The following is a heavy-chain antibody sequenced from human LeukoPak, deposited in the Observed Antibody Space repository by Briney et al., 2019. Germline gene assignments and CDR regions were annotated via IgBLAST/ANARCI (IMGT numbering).Heavy chain of an antibody. CDR1: GFPFSSYS. Sequence: MPGGSLRLSCAASGFPFSSYSMNWVRQAPGKGLEWVSSISSSSTYADSVKGRFTISRDNAKNSLYLQMNSLRAEDTAVYYCARVGCSSTTCFGPPFDYWGQGTLVTVSS. V-gene: IGHV3-21*01. CDR3: ARVGCSSTTCFGPPFDY. J-gene: IGHJ4*02. D-gene: IGHD2-2*01. CDR2: ISSSST.